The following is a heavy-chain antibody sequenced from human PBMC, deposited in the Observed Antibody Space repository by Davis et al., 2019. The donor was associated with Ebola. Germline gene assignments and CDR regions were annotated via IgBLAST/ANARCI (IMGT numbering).Heavy chain of an antibody. D-gene: IGHD2-2*01. CDR2: ISWNIGSI. Sequence: SLKISCAASGFTFDDYAMHWVRQAPGKGLEWVSGISWNIGSIGYADSVKGRFTISRDNAKNSLYLQMNSLRAEDTALYYCAKGGYQLLLCWFDPWGQGTLVTVSS. J-gene: IGHJ5*02. CDR3: AKGGYQLLLCWFDP. V-gene: IGHV3-9*01. CDR1: GFTFDDYA.